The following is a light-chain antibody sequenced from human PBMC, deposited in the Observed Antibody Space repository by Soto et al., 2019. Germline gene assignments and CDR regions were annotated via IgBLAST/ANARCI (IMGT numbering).Light chain of an antibody. CDR3: QHYKSYSEA. Sequence: DILMTQSPSTLSGSVGDRVTITCRASQTISSWLAWYQQKPGKAPKLLSYKASTLKSGVPSRFSGSGSRTEFTLSISRLQADDFATYYLQHYKSYSEAFGQGTKVELK. J-gene: IGKJ1*01. CDR1: QTISSW. V-gene: IGKV1-5*03. CDR2: KAS.